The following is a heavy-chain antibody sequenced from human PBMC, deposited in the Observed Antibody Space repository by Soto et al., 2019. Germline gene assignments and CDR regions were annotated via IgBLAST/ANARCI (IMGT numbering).Heavy chain of an antibody. Sequence: ASVKVSCKASGYTFTGYYMHWVRQAPGQGLEWMGWINPNSGGTNYAQKFQGWVTMTRDTSISTAYMELSRLRSDDTAVYYCARAGYGDYVRAFDIRGQGTMVTVS. D-gene: IGHD4-17*01. V-gene: IGHV1-2*04. CDR3: ARAGYGDYVRAFDI. CDR2: INPNSGGT. CDR1: GYTFTGYY. J-gene: IGHJ3*02.